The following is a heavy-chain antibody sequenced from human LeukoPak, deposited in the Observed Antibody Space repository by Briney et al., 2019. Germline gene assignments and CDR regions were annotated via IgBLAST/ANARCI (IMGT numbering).Heavy chain of an antibody. Sequence: SQTLSLXCTVSGGSISSGDYYWSWIRQPPGKGLEWIGYIYYSGITYYNPSLKSRVTISVDTSKNQFSLKLSSVTAADTAVYYCARDQYGDYSGNWFDPWGQGTLVTVSS. CDR1: GGSISSGDYY. CDR3: ARDQYGDYSGNWFDP. J-gene: IGHJ5*02. CDR2: IYYSGIT. V-gene: IGHV4-30-4*08. D-gene: IGHD4-17*01.